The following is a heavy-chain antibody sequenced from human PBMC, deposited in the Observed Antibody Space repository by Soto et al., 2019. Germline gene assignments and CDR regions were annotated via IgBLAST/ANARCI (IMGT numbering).Heavy chain of an antibody. D-gene: IGHD5-12*01. J-gene: IGHJ6*02. CDR3: ARDYQPSRLWLRPTGYYYYGMDV. CDR1: GFTFSSYS. Sequence: EVQLVESGGGLVKPGGSLRLSCAASGFTFSSYSMNWVRQAPGKGLEWVSSISSSSSYIYYADSVKGRFTISRDNAKNSLYLQMNSLRAEDTAVYYCARDYQPSRLWLRPTGYYYYGMDVWGQGTTVTVSS. V-gene: IGHV3-21*01. CDR2: ISSSSSYI.